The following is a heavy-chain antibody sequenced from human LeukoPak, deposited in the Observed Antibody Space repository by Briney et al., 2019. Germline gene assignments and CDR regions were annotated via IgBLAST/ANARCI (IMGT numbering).Heavy chain of an antibody. CDR2: ISYVGENE. J-gene: IGHJ4*02. CDR3: VRGRYYYDTSGYLDH. D-gene: IGHD3-16*01. Sequence: QSGGSLRLSCVASGFTFSSYAMHWVRQGPGRGLDWVALISYVGENEYYADSARGRFTISRDNAKNTLYLQMSSLRAEDTALYYCVRGRYYYDTSGYLDHWGQGTLLTVSS. V-gene: IGHV3-30*04. CDR1: GFTFSSYA.